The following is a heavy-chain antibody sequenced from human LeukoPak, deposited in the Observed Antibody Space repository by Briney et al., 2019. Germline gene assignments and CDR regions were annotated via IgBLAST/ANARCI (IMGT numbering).Heavy chain of an antibody. J-gene: IGHJ4*02. CDR2: ISSSSSYI. Sequence: PGGSLRLSCAASGFTFSSYSMNWVRQAPGKGLEWASSISSSSSYIYYADSVKGRFTISRDNAKNSLYLQMNSLRAEDTAVYYCARSRWELLRWFDYWGQGTLVTVSS. CDR1: GFTFSSYS. CDR3: ARSRWELLRWFDY. V-gene: IGHV3-21*01. D-gene: IGHD1-26*01.